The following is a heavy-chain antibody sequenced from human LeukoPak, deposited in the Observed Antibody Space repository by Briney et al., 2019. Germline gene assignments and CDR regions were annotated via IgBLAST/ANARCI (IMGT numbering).Heavy chain of an antibody. CDR2: INHSGAT. J-gene: IGHJ6*03. V-gene: IGHV4-34*01. Sequence: SETLSLTCAVYGGSFSGYYWSWVRQPPGKGPEWIGEINHSGATNYNPSLKSRVTISVDTSKNQFSLSLSSVTAADTAVYYCARGPGAPCHYMDVWAKGTSVTVSS. CDR1: GGSFSGYY. D-gene: IGHD1-14*01. CDR3: ARGPGAPCHYMDV.